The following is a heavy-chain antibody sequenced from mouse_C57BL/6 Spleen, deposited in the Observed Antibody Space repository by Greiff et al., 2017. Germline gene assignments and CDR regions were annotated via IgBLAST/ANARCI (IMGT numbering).Heavy chain of an antibody. CDR3: ANLNDVTY. CDR1: GFTFSDYG. J-gene: IGHJ3*01. V-gene: IGHV5-17*01. Sequence: EVKLMQSGGGLVKPGGSLKLSCAASGFTFSDYGMHWVRQGPEKGLEWVGYISSGSSTNYYADTVKGRFTIPRDNAHNTLFLQMTSLRSEDTALYYCANLNDVTYWGQGTLVTVFA. CDR2: ISSGSSTN. D-gene: IGHD2-12*01.